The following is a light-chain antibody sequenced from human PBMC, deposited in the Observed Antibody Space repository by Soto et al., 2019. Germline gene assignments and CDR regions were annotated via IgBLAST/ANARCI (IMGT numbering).Light chain of an antibody. Sequence: ELVLTQSPGTLSLSPGERATLSCRAGQSVSSSYLAWYQQKPGQAPRLLIYDASNRATGIPDRFSGSGSATDFTLTISRMEPEDFAVYYCQRYGTSPPLTFGGGTKVDIK. CDR3: QRYGTSPPLT. V-gene: IGKV3-20*01. CDR1: QSVSSSY. J-gene: IGKJ4*01. CDR2: DAS.